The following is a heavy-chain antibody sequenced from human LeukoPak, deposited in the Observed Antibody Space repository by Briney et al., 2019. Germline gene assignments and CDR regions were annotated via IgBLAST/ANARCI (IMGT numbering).Heavy chain of an antibody. Sequence: GASVTVSCTASGYTFTSYGISWVRQAPGQGLEWMGWISAYNGNTNYAQKLQGRVTMTTDTSTSTAYMELRSLRSDDTAVYYCARDQVVVVVAAMFGPHYYYYGMDVWGQGTTVTVSS. CDR1: GYTFTSYG. CDR2: ISAYNGNT. V-gene: IGHV1-18*01. J-gene: IGHJ6*02. CDR3: ARDQVVVVVAAMFGPHYYYYGMDV. D-gene: IGHD2-15*01.